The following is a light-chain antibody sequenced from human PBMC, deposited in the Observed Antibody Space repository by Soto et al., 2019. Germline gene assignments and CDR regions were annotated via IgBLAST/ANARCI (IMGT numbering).Light chain of an antibody. CDR3: QQANSFRSIT. CDR1: QSISSY. J-gene: IGKJ5*01. CDR2: AAS. V-gene: IGKV1-39*01. Sequence: DIQMTQSPSSLSASVGDRVTITCRASQSISSYLNWYQQKPGKAPKLLIYAASSLQSGVPSRFSGSGSGTDFTLTISSLQPEDFATYYCQQANSFRSITFGQGTRLEIK.